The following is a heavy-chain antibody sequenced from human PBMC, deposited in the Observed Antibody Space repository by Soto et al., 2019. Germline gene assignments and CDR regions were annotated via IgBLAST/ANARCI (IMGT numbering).Heavy chain of an antibody. D-gene: IGHD2-8*01. CDR2: IFYNGGT. CDR3: ARGDHGPRRFYFDT. V-gene: IGHV4-61*03. CDR1: VGSVNSGGYY. Sequence: AETLSLTCAVSVGSVNSGGYYWIWIRHPPGKGLEWIGFIFYNGGTSYNPSLGSRVTISADTSKTLFSLNLNFVIAADTAVYYCARGDHGPRRFYFDTWGQGTLVTVSS. J-gene: IGHJ4*02.